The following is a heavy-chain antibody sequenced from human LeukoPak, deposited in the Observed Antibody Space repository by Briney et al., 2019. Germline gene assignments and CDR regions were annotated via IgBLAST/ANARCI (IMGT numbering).Heavy chain of an antibody. CDR1: GGSISSYY. Sequence: SETLSLTCTVSGGSISSYYWSWLRQPPGKGREGMGYIYYSGSTNYNPSLKSRVTISVDTSKNQFSLKLSSVTTADTAVYYCARVTAAGMSGYYYYYMDVWGKGTTVTVSS. V-gene: IGHV4-59*01. J-gene: IGHJ6*03. CDR2: IYYSGST. D-gene: IGHD6-13*01. CDR3: ARVTAAGMSGYYYYYMDV.